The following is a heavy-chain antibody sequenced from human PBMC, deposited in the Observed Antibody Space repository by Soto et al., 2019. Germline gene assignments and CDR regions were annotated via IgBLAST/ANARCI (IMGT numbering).Heavy chain of an antibody. CDR3: ARGKELLYF. V-gene: IGHV3-7*01. D-gene: IGHD3-10*01. CDR2: IKQDGSEK. CDR1: GFTFSSHW. Sequence: EVQLLESGGGLVQPGGSLRLSCAASGFTFSSHWMSWVRQAPGKGLEWVANIKQDGSEKYYVDSVKGRFTISRDNAKNSLYLQMNSLRAEDTAVYYCARGKELLYFWGQGTLVTVSS. J-gene: IGHJ4*02.